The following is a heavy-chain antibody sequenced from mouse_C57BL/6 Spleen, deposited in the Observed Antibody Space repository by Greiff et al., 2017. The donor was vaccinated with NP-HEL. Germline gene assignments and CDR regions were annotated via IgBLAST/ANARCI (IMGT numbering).Heavy chain of an antibody. Sequence: QVQLQQPGAELVMPGASVKLSCKASGYTFTSYWMHWVKQRPGQGLEWIGEIDPSDSYTNYNQKFKGKSTLTVDKSSSTAYMQLSSLTSEDSAVYYCARSTTAWDYFDYWGQGTTLTVSS. V-gene: IGHV1-69*01. CDR1: GYTFTSYW. J-gene: IGHJ2*01. CDR3: ARSTTAWDYFDY. CDR2: IDPSDSYT. D-gene: IGHD1-2*01.